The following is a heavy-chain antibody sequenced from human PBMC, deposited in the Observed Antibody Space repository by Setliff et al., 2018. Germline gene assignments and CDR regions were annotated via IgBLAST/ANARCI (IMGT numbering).Heavy chain of an antibody. CDR1: GDSFSDYY. Sequence: SETLSLTCAVYGDSFSDYYWSWIRQPPGKGLEWIEEINHRGSTNYSPSLRSRVTMSVDTSKNQFSLNLNSVTAADTAVYYFRLAHCNTTSCEEALDFRSQGTLVTVSS. CDR3: RLAHCNTTSCEEALDF. D-gene: IGHD2-2*01. CDR2: INHRGST. V-gene: IGHV4-34*01. J-gene: IGHJ4*02.